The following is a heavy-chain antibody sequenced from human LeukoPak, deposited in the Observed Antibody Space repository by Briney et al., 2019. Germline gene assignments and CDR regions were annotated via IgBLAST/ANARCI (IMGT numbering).Heavy chain of an antibody. J-gene: IGHJ4*02. CDR2: IKQDGSEK. CDR3: ARDGGSGYFDY. V-gene: IGHV3-7*01. D-gene: IGHD3-10*01. Sequence: GGSLRLXCAASGFTFSSYWMSWVRQAPGKGLEWVANIKQDGSEKYYVDSVKGRFTISRDNAKNSLYLQMNSLRAEDTAVYYCARDGGSGYFDYWGQGTLVTVSS. CDR1: GFTFSSYW.